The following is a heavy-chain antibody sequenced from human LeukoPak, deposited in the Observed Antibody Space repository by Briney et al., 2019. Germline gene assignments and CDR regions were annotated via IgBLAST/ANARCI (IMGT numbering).Heavy chain of an antibody. CDR1: RFIFSEYA. V-gene: IGHV3-23*01. CDR3: AKDSVARNGIYDAFDI. Sequence: GGSLRLSCSAFRFIFSEYAMYWVRQAPGKGLEWVSVIGGDASRPYYADSVKGRFTISRDNSKNILYLQMDSLRVEDTAVYYCAKDSVARNGIYDAFDIWGQGTTVTVSS. J-gene: IGHJ3*02. CDR2: IGGDASRP. D-gene: IGHD6-19*01.